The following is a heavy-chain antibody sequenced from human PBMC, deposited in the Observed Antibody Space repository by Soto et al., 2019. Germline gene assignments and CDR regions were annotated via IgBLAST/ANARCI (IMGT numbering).Heavy chain of an antibody. Sequence: QVQLVQSGPEVKKPGSSVKVSCKASGGTFSSHVFTWVRQAPGRGLEWMGGIIPMFGTANHAQKFQGRVTLIADESTNTAYLELSSLRSEDTAVYYCARGSRDCSGGTCFPLPTAEYLRHWGQGTLITVSS. J-gene: IGHJ1*01. CDR2: IIPMFGTA. CDR1: GGTFSSHV. V-gene: IGHV1-69*01. D-gene: IGHD2-15*01. CDR3: ARGSRDCSGGTCFPLPTAEYLRH.